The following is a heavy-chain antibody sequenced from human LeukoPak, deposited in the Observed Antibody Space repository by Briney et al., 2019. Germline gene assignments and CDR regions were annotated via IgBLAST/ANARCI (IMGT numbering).Heavy chain of an antibody. V-gene: IGHV4-4*02. D-gene: IGHD6-13*01. CDR1: GGSISSSNW. J-gene: IGHJ5*02. Sequence: SGTLSLTCAVSGGSISSSNWWSWVRQPPGKGLEWIGEIYHSGSTNYNPSLKSRVTISVDKSKNQFSLKLSSVTAADTAVYYCASIKYSSSWFNLGDWFDPWGQGTLVTVSS. CDR2: IYHSGST. CDR3: ASIKYSSSWFNLGDWFDP.